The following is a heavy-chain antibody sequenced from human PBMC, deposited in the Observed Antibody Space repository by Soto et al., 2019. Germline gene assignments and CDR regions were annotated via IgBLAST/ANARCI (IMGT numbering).Heavy chain of an antibody. V-gene: IGHV1-18*04. J-gene: IGHJ6*02. CDR2: ISAYNGNT. CDR1: GYTFTSYG. D-gene: IGHD3-22*01. CDR3: ARNYDSRRSWSVDYYYYYGMDV. Sequence: ASVKVSRKASGYTFTSYGISWVRQAPGQGLEWMGWISAYNGNTNYAQKLQGRVTMTTDTSTSTAHMELRSLRSDDTAVYYCARNYDSRRSWSVDYYYYYGMDVWGQGTTVTVSS.